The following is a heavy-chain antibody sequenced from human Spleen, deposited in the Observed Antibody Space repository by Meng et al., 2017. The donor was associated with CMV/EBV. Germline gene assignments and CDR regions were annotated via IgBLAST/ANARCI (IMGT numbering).Heavy chain of an antibody. J-gene: IGHJ2*01. V-gene: IGHV1-2*02. Sequence: SVKVSCKASGYTFTGYYMHWVRQAPGQGLEWMGSINPNSGGTNYAQQFQGRVTMTRDTSISTAYMELNRLRSDDPAVYYCAIKIWRPGWYLDLWGRGTLVTVSS. CDR1: GYTFTGYY. CDR3: AIKIWRPGWYLDL. CDR2: INPNSGGT. D-gene: IGHD3-3*01.